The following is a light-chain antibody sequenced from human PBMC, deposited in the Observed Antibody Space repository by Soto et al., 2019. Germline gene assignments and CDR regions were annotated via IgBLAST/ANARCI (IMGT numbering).Light chain of an antibody. Sequence: DIQMTQSPSTLSASVGDRVTITCRASQSISSWLAWYQQKPGKAPKLLIYKASSLESGVPSRFSGSGSGTEFTLTISSLQPDDFATYYCQQYNNYLITFGQGTRLEMK. V-gene: IGKV1-5*03. CDR1: QSISSW. CDR2: KAS. CDR3: QQYNNYLIT. J-gene: IGKJ5*01.